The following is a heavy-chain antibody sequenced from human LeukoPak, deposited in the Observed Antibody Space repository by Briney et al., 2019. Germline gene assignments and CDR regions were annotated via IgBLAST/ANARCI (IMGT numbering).Heavy chain of an antibody. J-gene: IGHJ4*02. CDR3: ARMYSSGWYDY. Sequence: LSGGSLRLSCAASGFTFSSYAMSWVRQAPGKGLEWVSAISGSGGSTYYADSVKGRFTISRDNSKNSLYLQMNSLRAEDTAVYYCARMYSSGWYDYWGQGTLVTVSS. D-gene: IGHD6-19*01. V-gene: IGHV3-23*01. CDR2: ISGSGGST. CDR1: GFTFSSYA.